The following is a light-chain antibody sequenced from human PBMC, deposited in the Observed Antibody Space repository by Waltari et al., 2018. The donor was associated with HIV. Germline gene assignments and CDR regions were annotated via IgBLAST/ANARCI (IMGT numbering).Light chain of an antibody. CDR3: QQYHNWTIT. V-gene: IGKV3D-15*01. J-gene: IGKJ4*01. CDR2: GAS. CDR1: QSIRTN. Sequence: ILMTQSPVTLSVSPGERATLSCWASQSIRTNLSWYEQKPGQTPRLLIYGASTRATGTPARFSGSVSGTEFTLTISSLQSEDLAFYYCQQYHNWTITFGGGTKVEIK.